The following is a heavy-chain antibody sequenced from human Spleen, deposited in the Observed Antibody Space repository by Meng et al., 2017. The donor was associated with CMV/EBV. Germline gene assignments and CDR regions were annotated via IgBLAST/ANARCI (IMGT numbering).Heavy chain of an antibody. Sequence: SEYAFAGYCMHWVRQAHGQGLGWMGWINPNNGGTNYAQKFQGRVTMTRDTSIITAYMELSRLRSDDTAVYYCARVCSGGSCYHWFDPRGQGTLVTVSS. J-gene: IGHJ5*02. V-gene: IGHV1-2*02. CDR1: EYAFAGYC. D-gene: IGHD2-15*01. CDR2: INPNNGGT. CDR3: ARVCSGGSCYHWFDP.